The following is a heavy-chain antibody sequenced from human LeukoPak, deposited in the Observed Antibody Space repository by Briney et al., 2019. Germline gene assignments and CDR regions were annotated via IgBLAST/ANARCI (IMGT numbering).Heavy chain of an antibody. Sequence: PSETLSLTCAVYGGSFSGYYWSWIRQPPGKGLEWIGEINHSGSTNYNPSLKSRVTISVDTSKNQFSLKLSSVTAADTAVYYCARASSGWAFDIWGQGTMVTVSS. V-gene: IGHV4-34*01. J-gene: IGHJ3*02. CDR1: GGSFSGYY. D-gene: IGHD3-22*01. CDR2: INHSGST. CDR3: ARASSGWAFDI.